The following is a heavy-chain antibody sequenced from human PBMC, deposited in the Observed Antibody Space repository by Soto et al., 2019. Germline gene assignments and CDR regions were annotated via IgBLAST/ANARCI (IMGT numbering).Heavy chain of an antibody. D-gene: IGHD2-8*01. J-gene: IGHJ4*02. CDR1: GFTFSSYS. CDR3: ARRARGAYEYDY. Sequence: EVQLVESGGGLVKPGGSLRLSCAASGFTFSSYSMNWVRQAPGKGLEWVSSISSSSSYIYYADSVKGRFTISRDNAKNSLYLQMNSLRAEDTAVYYCARRARGAYEYDYWGQGTLVTVS. CDR2: ISSSSSYI. V-gene: IGHV3-21*01.